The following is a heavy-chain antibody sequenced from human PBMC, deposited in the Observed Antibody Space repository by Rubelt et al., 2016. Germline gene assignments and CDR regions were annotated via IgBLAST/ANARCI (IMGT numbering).Heavy chain of an antibody. V-gene: IGHV3-48*03. J-gene: IGHJ4*02. Sequence: EVQLVESGGGLVQPGGSLRLSCAASGFTFSSYEMNWVRQAPGKGLEWVSYISSSGSTIYYADSVKGRFTIYRDKAKNPLYMEMNSLRAEEKAVYYCARVPSSGYDCDYWGQGTLVTVSS. D-gene: IGHD3-22*01. CDR2: ISSSGSTI. CDR1: GFTFSSYE. CDR3: ARVPSSGYDCDY.